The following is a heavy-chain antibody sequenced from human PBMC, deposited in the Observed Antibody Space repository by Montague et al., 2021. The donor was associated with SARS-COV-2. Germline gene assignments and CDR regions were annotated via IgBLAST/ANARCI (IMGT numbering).Heavy chain of an antibody. J-gene: IGHJ5*01. V-gene: IGHV4-4*07. CDR1: GESISGFY. CDR2: IYATGGT. D-gene: IGHD3-10*01. Sequence: SETLSLTCTVSGESISGFYWNWIRQPAGKGLEWIGRIYATGGTNSNPSLKSRVTISVSTSSSQFSLRLTSVTAADTAVYYCARARGSHYMSWFDSWGQGTLVIVSS. CDR3: ARARGSHYMSWFDS.